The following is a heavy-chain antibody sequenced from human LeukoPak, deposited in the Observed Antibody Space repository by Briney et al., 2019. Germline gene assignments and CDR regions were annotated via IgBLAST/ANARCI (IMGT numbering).Heavy chain of an antibody. V-gene: IGHV1-8*01. J-gene: IGHJ6*03. Sequence: ASVKVSCKASGYTFTSYDINWVRQATGQGLEWMGWMNPNSGNTGYAQKFQGRVTMTRNTSISTAYMELSSLRSEDTAVYYCARDTIIRGYMDVWGKGTTVTVSS. D-gene: IGHD2/OR15-2a*01. CDR2: MNPNSGNT. CDR1: GYTFTSYD. CDR3: ARDTIIRGYMDV.